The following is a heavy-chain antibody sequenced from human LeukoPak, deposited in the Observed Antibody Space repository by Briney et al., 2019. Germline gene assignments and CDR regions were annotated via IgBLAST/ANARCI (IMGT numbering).Heavy chain of an antibody. CDR1: GFSFSAYI. J-gene: IGHJ4*02. D-gene: IGHD6-19*01. V-gene: IGHV3-64*01. CDR3: TRRYGGHSGWAGYHDS. CDR2: IRSDGSST. Sequence: GGTLRLSCVASGFSFSAYIMHWVRQAPGKGRKYVSAIRSDGSSTFYPNSVKGRFTISRDNSKSTLYLQMGSLRAEDAAVYYCTRRYGGHSGWAGYHDSWGQGTLVTVSS.